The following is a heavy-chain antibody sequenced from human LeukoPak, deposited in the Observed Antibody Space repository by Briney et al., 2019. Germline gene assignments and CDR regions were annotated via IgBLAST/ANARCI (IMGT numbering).Heavy chain of an antibody. CDR1: GGSISTGGYY. V-gene: IGHV4-61*08. D-gene: IGHD6-6*01. J-gene: IGHJ1*01. CDR2: IYHSGST. Sequence: SETLSLTCTVSGGSISTGGYYWSWIRQHPGKGLEWIGYIYHSGSTNYNPSLQSRVTISVDTSKNQFSLNLNSVTAADTAVYYCARGGAARLHFQNWGQGTLVTVSS. CDR3: ARGGAARLHFQN.